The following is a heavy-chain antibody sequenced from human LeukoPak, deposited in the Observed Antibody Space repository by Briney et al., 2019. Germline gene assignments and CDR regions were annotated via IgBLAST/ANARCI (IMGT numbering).Heavy chain of an antibody. CDR2: INPNSGGT. Sequence: GASVKVSCKASGYTFTGYYMHWVRQAPGQGLEWMGWINPNSGGTNYAQKFQGRVTMTRDTSISTAYMELSRLRSDDTAVYYCARGCSGGSCYSGGAFDIWGQGTMVTVSS. J-gene: IGHJ3*02. CDR3: ARGCSGGSCYSGGAFDI. CDR1: GYTFTGYY. D-gene: IGHD2-15*01. V-gene: IGHV1-2*02.